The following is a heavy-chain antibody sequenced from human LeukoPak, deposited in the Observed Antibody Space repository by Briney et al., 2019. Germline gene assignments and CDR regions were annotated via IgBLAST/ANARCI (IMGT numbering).Heavy chain of an antibody. CDR2: ISAYNGNT. Sequence: ASVKVSCKASGYTFTSYGISWVRQAPGQGLEWMGWISAYNGNTNYAQKLQGRVTMTTDTSTSTAYMELRSLRSDDTAVYYCARDRRSTYSSGWSLEAFDIWGQGTMVTVSS. V-gene: IGHV1-18*01. J-gene: IGHJ3*02. CDR1: GYTFTSYG. CDR3: ARDRRSTYSSGWSLEAFDI. D-gene: IGHD6-19*01.